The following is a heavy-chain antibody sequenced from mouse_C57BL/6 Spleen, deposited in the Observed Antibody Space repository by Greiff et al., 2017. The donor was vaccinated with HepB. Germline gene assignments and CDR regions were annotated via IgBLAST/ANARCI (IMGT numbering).Heavy chain of an antibody. V-gene: IGHV1-61*01. D-gene: IGHD2-4*01. J-gene: IGHJ3*01. Sequence: VQLQQPGAELVRPGSSVKLSCKASGYTFTSYWMDWVKQRPGQGLEWIGNIYPSDSETHYNQKFKDKATLTVDKSSSTAYMQLSSLTSEDSAVYDCARGDYDERTWFAYWGQGTLVTVSA. CDR2: IYPSDSET. CDR1: GYTFTSYW. CDR3: ARGDYDERTWFAY.